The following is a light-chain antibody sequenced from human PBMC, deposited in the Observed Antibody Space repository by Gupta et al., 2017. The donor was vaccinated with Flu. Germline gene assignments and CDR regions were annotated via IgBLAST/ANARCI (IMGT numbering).Light chain of an antibody. V-gene: IGLV2-14*03. CDR3: SSYTSTNTFYV. Sequence: QSALTPPASVAGSPGQSIITSCPGTSSDVGRSNYVSWYQHHPGKAPKLIIYDVSNRPSGVSSRCSGSKTGNTASLTISGLEAEDETDYYCSSYTSTNTFYVFGTGTKVTVL. CDR1: SSDVGRSNY. J-gene: IGLJ1*01. CDR2: DVS.